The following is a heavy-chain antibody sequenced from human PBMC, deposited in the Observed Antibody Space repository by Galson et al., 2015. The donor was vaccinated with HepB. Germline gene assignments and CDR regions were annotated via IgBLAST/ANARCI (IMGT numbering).Heavy chain of an antibody. J-gene: IGHJ4*02. CDR2: IGSNGNTI. Sequence: SLRLSCAASGFTFYSYSMNWVRQAPGKGLEWVSYIGSNGNTIYYADSVKGRFTISRDSAKNSLYLQMNSLRAEDTAVYCCAREAYGNYYVDYWGQGTLVTVSS. V-gene: IGHV3-48*01. D-gene: IGHD3-16*01. CDR3: AREAYGNYYVDY. CDR1: GFTFYSYS.